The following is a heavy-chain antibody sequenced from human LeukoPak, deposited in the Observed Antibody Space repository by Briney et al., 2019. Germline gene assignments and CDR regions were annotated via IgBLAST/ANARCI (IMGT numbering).Heavy chain of an antibody. V-gene: IGHV4-61*02. D-gene: IGHD1-14*01. CDR2: IYTSGST. J-gene: IGHJ6*03. Sequence: KSSETLSLTCTVSGGSISSGSYYWSWIRQPAGKGLEWIGRIYTSGSTNYNPSLKSRVTISVDTSKNQFSLKLSSVTAADTAVYYCASTRNLDEVDGYYMDVWGKGTTVTVSS. CDR1: GGSISSGSYY. CDR3: ASTRNLDEVDGYYMDV.